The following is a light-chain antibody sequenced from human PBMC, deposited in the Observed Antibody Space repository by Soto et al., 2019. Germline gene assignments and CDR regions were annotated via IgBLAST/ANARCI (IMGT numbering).Light chain of an antibody. J-gene: IGKJ4*01. CDR1: QSVSRN. CDR2: GAS. V-gene: IGKV3-15*01. Sequence: EIVMTQSPATLSVSPGGRVTLSCRDSQSVSRNLAWYQQIPGQAPRLLIYGASTRATGIPARFSGSGSGTEFTLTISLLQSEDFAVYYCQQYNNWPPLAFGGGTKVEIK. CDR3: QQYNNWPPLA.